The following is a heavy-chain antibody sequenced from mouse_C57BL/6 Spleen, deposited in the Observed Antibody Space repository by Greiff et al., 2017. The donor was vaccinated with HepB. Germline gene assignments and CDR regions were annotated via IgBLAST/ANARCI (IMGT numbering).Heavy chain of an antibody. CDR2: IHPNSGST. Sequence: QVQLQQPGAELVKPGASVKLSCKASGYTFTSYWMHWVKQRPGQGLEWIGMIHPNSGSTNYNEKFKSKATLTVDKSSSTAYMQLSSLTSEDSAVYYCARWEGYDVGFAYWGQGTLVTVSA. CDR1: GYTFTSYW. V-gene: IGHV1-64*01. D-gene: IGHD2-2*01. J-gene: IGHJ3*01. CDR3: ARWEGYDVGFAY.